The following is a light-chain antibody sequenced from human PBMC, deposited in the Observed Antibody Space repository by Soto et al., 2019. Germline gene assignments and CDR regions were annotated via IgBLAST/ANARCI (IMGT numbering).Light chain of an antibody. Sequence: EIVLTQSPGTLSLSPGERATLSCRASQSVSSSYLGWYQQKHGQAPRLLIYGASSRATGIPDRFSGSGSGTAFTLTISRLEPEDCAVYYCQQYGSSIFTFGPGTKVDIK. CDR3: QQYGSSIFT. V-gene: IGKV3-20*01. CDR2: GAS. J-gene: IGKJ3*01. CDR1: QSVSSSY.